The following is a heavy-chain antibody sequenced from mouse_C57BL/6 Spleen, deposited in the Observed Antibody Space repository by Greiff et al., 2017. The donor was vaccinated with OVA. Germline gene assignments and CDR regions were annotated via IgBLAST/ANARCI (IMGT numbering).Heavy chain of an antibody. D-gene: IGHD1-1*01. CDR2: IYPRSGNT. J-gene: IGHJ1*03. CDR3: ARGGVVATHGYFDV. Sequence: VQLQQSGAELARPGASVKLSCKASGYTFTSYGISWVKQRTGQGLEWIGEIYPRSGNTYYNEKFKGKATLTADKSSSTAYMVLRSLTSEDSAGYFCARGGVVATHGYFDVWGTGTTVTVSS. V-gene: IGHV1-81*01. CDR1: GYTFTSYG.